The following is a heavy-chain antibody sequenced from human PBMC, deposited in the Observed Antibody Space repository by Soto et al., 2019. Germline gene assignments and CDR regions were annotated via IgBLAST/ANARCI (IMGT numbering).Heavy chain of an antibody. Sequence: QVTLKESGPVLVKPTETLMLTCTVSGFSLSNARMGVSWIRQPPGKALEWLAHIFSNDEKSYSTSLKSRLTISKDTSKSQVVLTMTNMDPVDTATYYCARIKRVVGWMIDYWGQGTLVTVSS. CDR2: IFSNDEK. D-gene: IGHD6-19*01. J-gene: IGHJ4*02. CDR3: ARIKRVVGWMIDY. V-gene: IGHV2-26*01. CDR1: GFSLSNARMG.